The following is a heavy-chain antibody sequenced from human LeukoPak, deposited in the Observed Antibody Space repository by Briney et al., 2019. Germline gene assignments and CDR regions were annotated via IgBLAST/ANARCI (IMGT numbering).Heavy chain of an antibody. D-gene: IGHD6-13*01. Sequence: ALRLSCAASGFTFSSYGMHWVRQAPGKGLEWVAVISYDGSNKYYADSVKGRFTISRDNSKNTLYLQMNSLRAEDTAVYYCAKPIAAALNRSPWFDPWGQGTLVTVSS. CDR2: ISYDGSNK. J-gene: IGHJ5*02. V-gene: IGHV3-30*18. CDR1: GFTFSSYG. CDR3: AKPIAAALNRSPWFDP.